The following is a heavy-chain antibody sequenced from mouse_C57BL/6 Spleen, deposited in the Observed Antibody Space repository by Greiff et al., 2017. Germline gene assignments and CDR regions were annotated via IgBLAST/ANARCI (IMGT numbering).Heavy chain of an antibody. CDR2: IYPRSGNT. J-gene: IGHJ2*01. CDR1: GYTFTSYG. CDR3: AYITTVVATGRYYLDY. Sequence: QVHVKQSGAELARPGASVKLSCKASGYTFTSYGISWVKQRTGQGLEWIGEIYPRSGNTYYNEKFKGKATLTADKSSSTAYMELRSLTSEDSAGYFCAYITTVVATGRYYLDYWGQGTTLTVSS. D-gene: IGHD1-1*01. V-gene: IGHV1-81*01.